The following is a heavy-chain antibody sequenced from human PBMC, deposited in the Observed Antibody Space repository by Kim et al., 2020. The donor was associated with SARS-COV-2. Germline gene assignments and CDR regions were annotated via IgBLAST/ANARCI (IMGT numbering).Heavy chain of an antibody. J-gene: IGHJ6*02. D-gene: IGHD1-26*01. Sequence: YAQKLQGRVTMTTDTSTSTAYMELRSLRSDDTAVYYCARFAGSHVRLMDVWGQGTTVTVSS. V-gene: IGHV1-18*01. CDR3: ARFAGSHVRLMDV.